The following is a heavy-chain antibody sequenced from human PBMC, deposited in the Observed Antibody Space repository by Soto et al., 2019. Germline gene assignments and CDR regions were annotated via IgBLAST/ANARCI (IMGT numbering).Heavy chain of an antibody. D-gene: IGHD1-26*01. CDR2: ISGSGDST. V-gene: IGHV3-23*01. J-gene: IGHJ4*02. Sequence: GGSLRLSCSASGFTFSNYAMNWVRQAPVKGLEWVSVISGSGDSTYHADSVKGRFTISRDNSKNTLYLQLNSLRAEDTAVYYCARRGSGSYYDYWGQGTLVTVSS. CDR1: GFTFSNYA. CDR3: ARRGSGSYYDY.